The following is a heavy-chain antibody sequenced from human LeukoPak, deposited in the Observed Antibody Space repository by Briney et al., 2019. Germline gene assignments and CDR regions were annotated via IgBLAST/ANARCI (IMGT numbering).Heavy chain of an antibody. CDR1: GYTFTGYY. Sequence: ASVTVSCKASGYTFTGYYMHWVRQAPGQGLEWMGWINPNSGGTNYAQKFQDRVTMTRDTSISTAYMELSRLRSDDTAVYYCARVGSSGWYGGEYFDYWGQGTLVTVSS. CDR2: INPNSGGT. J-gene: IGHJ4*02. V-gene: IGHV1-2*02. D-gene: IGHD6-19*01. CDR3: ARVGSSGWYGGEYFDY.